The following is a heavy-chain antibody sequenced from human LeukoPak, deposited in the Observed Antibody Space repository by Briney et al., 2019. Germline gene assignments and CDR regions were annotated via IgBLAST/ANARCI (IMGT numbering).Heavy chain of an antibody. J-gene: IGHJ5*02. V-gene: IGHV4-59*08. D-gene: IGHD2-2*01. CDR1: GGSISSYY. CDR3: ARQGYCSSTSCSNWFDP. CDR2: IYYSGST. Sequence: SETLSLTCTVSGGSISSYYWSWIRQPPGKGLEWIGSIYYSGSTNYNPSLKSRVTISVDTSKNQFSLKLSSVTAADTAVYYCARQGYCSSTSCSNWFDPWGQGTLVTVSS.